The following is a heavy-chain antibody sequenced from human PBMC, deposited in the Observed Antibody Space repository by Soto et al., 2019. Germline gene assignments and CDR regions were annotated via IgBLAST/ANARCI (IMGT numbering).Heavy chain of an antibody. V-gene: IGHV1-46*02. J-gene: IGHJ4*02. D-gene: IGHD3-16*01. CDR2: IHPSGDTK. CDR3: ARDLWGSLTVDY. CDR1: GYTFQNYH. Sequence: QVQLVQSGAAVKEPGASVKVSCKASGYTFQNYHMHWVRQAPGQGLEWMGIIHPSGDTKTYAQRVQGRLAMTRDASTSTAYMELSSLTSEDTAVYFCARDLWGSLTVDYWGQGTLVTVSS.